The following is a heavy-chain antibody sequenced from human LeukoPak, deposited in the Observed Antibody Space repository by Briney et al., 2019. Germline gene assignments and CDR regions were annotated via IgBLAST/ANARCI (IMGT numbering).Heavy chain of an antibody. V-gene: IGHV3-23*01. CDR2: ISGSGGST. J-gene: IGHJ4*02. CDR3: AKDYLTFGIFSN. Sequence: PGGSLRLSCAASGFTFSSYAMNWVRQAPGKGLEWVSAISGSGGSTYYADSVKGRFIISRDNSKNTLYLQMNSLRAEDTAVYYCAKDYLTFGIFSNWGQGTLVTVSS. CDR1: GFTFSSYA. D-gene: IGHD3-9*01.